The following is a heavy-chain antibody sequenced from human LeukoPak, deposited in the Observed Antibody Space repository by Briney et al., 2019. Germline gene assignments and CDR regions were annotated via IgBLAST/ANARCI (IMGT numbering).Heavy chain of an antibody. CDR2: IYPSGDS. CDR3: ARGYDRNGYQSRGFDY. Sequence: SQTLSLTCTVSGGSLSSGSFYWSWIRQTGGKGLEWIGRIYPSGDSQYSPSFRSRATISLDTRNQFSLKLSSVTAADTAVYFCARGYDRNGYQSRGFDYWGQGALVNVSS. D-gene: IGHD3-22*01. V-gene: IGHV4-61*02. J-gene: IGHJ4*02. CDR1: GGSLSSGSFY.